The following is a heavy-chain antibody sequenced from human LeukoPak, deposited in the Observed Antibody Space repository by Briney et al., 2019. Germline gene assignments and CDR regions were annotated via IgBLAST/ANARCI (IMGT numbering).Heavy chain of an antibody. Sequence: GRSLRLSCAASGFTFDDYAMHWVRQAPGKGLEWVSGISWNSGSIGYADSVKGRLTISRDNAKNSLYLQMNSLRAEDTALYYCAKSLVDGGYYYYYGMDVWGQGTTVTVSS. J-gene: IGHJ6*02. CDR3: AKSLVDGGYYYYYGMDV. V-gene: IGHV3-9*01. CDR2: ISWNSGSI. D-gene: IGHD2-21*01. CDR1: GFTFDDYA.